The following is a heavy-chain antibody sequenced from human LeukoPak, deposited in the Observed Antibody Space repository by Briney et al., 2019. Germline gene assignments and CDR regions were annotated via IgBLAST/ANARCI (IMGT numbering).Heavy chain of an antibody. D-gene: IGHD2-21*01. CDR2: IIPIFGTA. J-gene: IGHJ3*02. V-gene: IGHV1-69*01. CDR1: GGTFSSYA. CDR3: ARDHCGGECNSRAFDI. Sequence: GASVKVSCKASGGTFSSYAISWVRQAPGQGLEWMGGIIPIFGTANYAQKFQGRVTITADESTSTAYMELSSLRSEDTAVYYCARDHCGGECNSRAFDIWGQGTMATVSS.